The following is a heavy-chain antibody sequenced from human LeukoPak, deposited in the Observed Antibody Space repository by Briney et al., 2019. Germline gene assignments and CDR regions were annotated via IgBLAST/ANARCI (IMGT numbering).Heavy chain of an antibody. D-gene: IGHD6-13*01. Sequence: GGSLRLSCAASGFTFSNYDMHWVRQAPGKGLEWVAVISYDGNNKYYADSVKGRLTISRDNSKNTLYLQMNSLRAEDTAVYYCARDHRAAGTAYYYYMDVWGKGTTVTVSS. V-gene: IGHV3-30*03. J-gene: IGHJ6*03. CDR2: ISYDGNNK. CDR1: GFTFSNYD. CDR3: ARDHRAAGTAYYYYMDV.